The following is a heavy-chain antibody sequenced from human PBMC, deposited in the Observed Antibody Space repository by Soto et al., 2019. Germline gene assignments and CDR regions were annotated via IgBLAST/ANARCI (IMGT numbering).Heavy chain of an antibody. V-gene: IGHV3-11*01. Sequence: QVQLVESGGGLVKPGGSLRLSCAASGFTFSDYYMSWIRQAPGKGLEWVSYISSSGSTIYYADSVKGRFTISRDNAKNSRYLQMNRLRAEDTAVYCCASPPVPPHYGMDVWGQGTTVTVSS. CDR2: ISSSGSTI. J-gene: IGHJ6*02. CDR1: GFTFSDYY. D-gene: IGHD4-17*01. CDR3: ASPPVPPHYGMDV.